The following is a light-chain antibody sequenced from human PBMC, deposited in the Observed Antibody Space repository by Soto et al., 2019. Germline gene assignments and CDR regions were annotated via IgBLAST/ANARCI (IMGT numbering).Light chain of an antibody. CDR3: QQSYSTPPT. V-gene: IGKV1-5*01. CDR2: DAS. J-gene: IGKJ4*01. CDR1: QTISSW. Sequence: DIQMTQSPSTLSGSVGDRVTITCRASQTISSWLAWYQQKPGKAPKLLIYDASSLESGVPSRFSGSGSGTEFTLTISSLQPDDFATYYCQQSYSTPPTFGGGTKVDNK.